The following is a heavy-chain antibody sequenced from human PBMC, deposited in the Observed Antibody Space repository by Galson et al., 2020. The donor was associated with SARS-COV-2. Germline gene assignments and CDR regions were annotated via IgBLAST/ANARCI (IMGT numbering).Heavy chain of an antibody. D-gene: IGHD3-22*01. Sequence: ASVKVSCKASGYTFTGYYMHWVRQAPGQGLEWMGWINPNSGGTNYAQKFQGWVTMTRDTSISTAYMELSRLRSDDTAVYYCARTYDSSGYGAFDIWGQGTMVTVSS. V-gene: IGHV1-2*04. J-gene: IGHJ3*02. CDR3: ARTYDSSGYGAFDI. CDR2: INPNSGGT. CDR1: GYTFTGYY.